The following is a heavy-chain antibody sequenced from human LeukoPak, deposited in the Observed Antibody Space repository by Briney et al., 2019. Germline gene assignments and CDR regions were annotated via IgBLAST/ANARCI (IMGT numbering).Heavy chain of an antibody. Sequence: GRSLRLSCAASGFTFSSYGMHWVRQAPGKGLEWVAVIWYDGSNKYYADSVKGRFTISRDNSKNTLYLQMNSLRAEDTAVYYLARGRRRGWPMGPGFDYWGQGTLVTVSS. V-gene: IGHV3-33*01. CDR2: IWYDGSNK. CDR3: ARGRRRGWPMGPGFDY. CDR1: GFTFSSYG. D-gene: IGHD6-19*01. J-gene: IGHJ4*02.